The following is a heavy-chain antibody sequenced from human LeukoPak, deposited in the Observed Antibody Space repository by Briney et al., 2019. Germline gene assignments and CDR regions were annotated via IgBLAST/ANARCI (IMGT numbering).Heavy chain of an antibody. J-gene: IGHJ4*02. CDR2: INHSGST. Sequence: SETLSLTCAVYGGSFSGYYWSWIRQPPGKGLEWIGEINHSGSTNYNPSLKSRVTISVDTSKNQFSLKLSSATAADTAVYYCASPREVGATTAPFDYWGQGTLVTVSS. CDR3: ASPREVGATTAPFDY. D-gene: IGHD1-26*01. V-gene: IGHV4-34*01. CDR1: GGSFSGYY.